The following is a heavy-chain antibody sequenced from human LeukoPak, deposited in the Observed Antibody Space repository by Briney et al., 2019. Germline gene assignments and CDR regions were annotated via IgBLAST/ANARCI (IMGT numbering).Heavy chain of an antibody. CDR1: GGSISSYY. D-gene: IGHD2-8*01. Sequence: SETLSLTCTVSGGSISSYYWSWIRQPPGKGLEWIGYIYYSGSTNYNPSLKSRVTISVDTSKNQFSLKLSSVTAADTAVYYCARDHAPGAKFDPWGQGTLVTVSS. J-gene: IGHJ5*02. V-gene: IGHV4-59*01. CDR3: ARDHAPGAKFDP. CDR2: IYYSGST.